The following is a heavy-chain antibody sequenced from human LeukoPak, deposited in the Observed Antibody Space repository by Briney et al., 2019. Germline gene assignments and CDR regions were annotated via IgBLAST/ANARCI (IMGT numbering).Heavy chain of an antibody. D-gene: IGHD6-19*01. CDR1: GFTFSSYS. J-gene: IGHJ4*02. V-gene: IGHV3-48*01. CDR2: ISSRGTTI. CDR3: ARGQWLAKYYFDY. Sequence: GGSLRLSCAASGFTFSSYSMNWVRQTPEKGLEWVSYISSRGTTIYYADSVKGRFTISRDNTKNSLFLQMNSLRAEDTAVYYCARGQWLAKYYFDYWGQGTLVTVSS.